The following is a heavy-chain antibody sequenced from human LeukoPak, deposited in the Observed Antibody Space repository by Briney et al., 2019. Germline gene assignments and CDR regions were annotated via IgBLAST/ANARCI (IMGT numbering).Heavy chain of an antibody. CDR3: AEDVGATPNWFDP. V-gene: IGHV3-9*01. J-gene: IGHJ5*01. CDR1: GFTFYDYA. D-gene: IGHD1-26*01. Sequence: GRSLRLSCAASGFTFYDYAMHWVRQAPGKGLEWVSGICWNSGSIGYADSVRGRFTISRDNAKNSLYLQMNRLRAEDTALYYCAEDVGATPNWFDPWGQGTLVTVSS. CDR2: ICWNSGSI.